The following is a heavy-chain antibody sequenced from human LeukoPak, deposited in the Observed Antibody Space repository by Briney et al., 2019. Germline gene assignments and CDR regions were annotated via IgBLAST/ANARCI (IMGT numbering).Heavy chain of an antibody. D-gene: IGHD6-13*01. CDR3: AKGPTPYSSSWYYDWFDP. Sequence: GGSLRLSWSASGFTFSSYGMHWVRQAPGKGLEWVAVISYDGSNKYYADSVKGRFTISRDNSRNTLYLQMNSLRAEDTAVYYCAKGPTPYSSSWYYDWFDPWGQGTLVTVSS. V-gene: IGHV3-30*18. J-gene: IGHJ5*02. CDR2: ISYDGSNK. CDR1: GFTFSSYG.